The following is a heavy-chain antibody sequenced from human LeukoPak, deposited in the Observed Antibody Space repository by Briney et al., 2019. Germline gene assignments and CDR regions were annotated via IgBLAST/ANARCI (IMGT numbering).Heavy chain of an antibody. V-gene: IGHV4-34*01. CDR1: GGSFSGYY. D-gene: IGHD2-2*01. CDR2: INHSGST. J-gene: IGHJ1*01. Sequence: SETLSLTCAVYGGSFSGYYWSWIRQPPGKGLEWIGEINHSGSTNYNPSLKSRVTISVDTSKNQFSLKLSSVTAADTAVYYCARGGVPAAPLAEYFQHWGQGTLVTVSS. CDR3: ARGGVPAAPLAEYFQH.